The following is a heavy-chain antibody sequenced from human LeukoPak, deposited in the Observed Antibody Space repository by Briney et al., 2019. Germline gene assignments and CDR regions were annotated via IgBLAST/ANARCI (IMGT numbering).Heavy chain of an antibody. CDR2: ISSSSSYT. D-gene: IGHD3-9*01. Sequence: PGGSLRLSCAASGFTFSDYYMSWIRQAPGKGLEWVSYISSSSSYTNYADSVKGRFTISRDNAKNSLYLQMNSLRAEDTAVYYCARVFLTGYYEGGDYYFDYWGQGTLVTVSS. CDR1: GFTFSDYY. J-gene: IGHJ4*02. V-gene: IGHV3-11*05. CDR3: ARVFLTGYYEGGDYYFDY.